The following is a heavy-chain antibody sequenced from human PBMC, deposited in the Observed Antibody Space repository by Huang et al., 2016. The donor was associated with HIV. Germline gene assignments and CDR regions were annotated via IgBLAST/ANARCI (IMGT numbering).Heavy chain of an antibody. J-gene: IGHJ5*02. Sequence: QVLLVQSGAEVRKPGSSVKVSCTAFGGTFSSYAISWVRQAPVQGLEWMGGISPIFGTANYTQKFQGRVTITVDESTNTGYMELTRLTSEDTAVYYCARTAYSYGFRQGYNWFDPWGQGTPVTVSS. D-gene: IGHD5-18*01. V-gene: IGHV1-69*13. CDR2: ISPIFGTA. CDR3: ARTAYSYGFRQGYNWFDP. CDR1: GGTFSSYA.